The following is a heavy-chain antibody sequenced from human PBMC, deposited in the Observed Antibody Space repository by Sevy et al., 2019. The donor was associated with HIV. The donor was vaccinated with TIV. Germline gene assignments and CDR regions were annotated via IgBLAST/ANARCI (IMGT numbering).Heavy chain of an antibody. Sequence: GGSLRLSCAASGFTFSSYGMHWVRQAPAKGLEWVAVIWYDGSNKYYADSVKGRVTISRDNSKNTLFLQMNSLRDEDTAVYYCARGLAALPGYYYGMDVWGQETTVTVSS. J-gene: IGHJ6*02. CDR2: IWYDGSNK. V-gene: IGHV3-33*01. CDR1: GFTFSSYG. CDR3: ARGLAALPGYYYGMDV. D-gene: IGHD6-6*01.